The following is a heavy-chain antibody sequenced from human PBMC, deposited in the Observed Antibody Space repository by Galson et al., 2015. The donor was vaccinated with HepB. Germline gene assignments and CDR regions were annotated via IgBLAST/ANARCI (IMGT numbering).Heavy chain of an antibody. CDR3: ASPIGYSGYDWCAFDI. J-gene: IGHJ3*02. D-gene: IGHD5-12*01. CDR1: GGTFSSYA. CDR2: ITPIFGTA. Sequence: SVKVSCKASGGTFSSYAISWVRQAPGQGLEWMGGITPIFGTANYAQKFQGRVTITADKSTSTAYMELSSLRSEDTAVYYCASPIGYSGYDWCAFDIWGQGTMVTVSS. V-gene: IGHV1-69*06.